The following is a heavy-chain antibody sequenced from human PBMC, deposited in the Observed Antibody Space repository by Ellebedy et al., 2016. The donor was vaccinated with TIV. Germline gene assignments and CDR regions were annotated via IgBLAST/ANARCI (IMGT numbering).Heavy chain of an antibody. Sequence: SSVKVSCKASGGTFSSYAISWVRQAPGQGLKWMGWINPNSGGTHYAQKFQGRVTMTRDTSISTAYMELSRLRSDDTAVYYCARWVGYSYWGQGTLVTVSS. J-gene: IGHJ4*02. V-gene: IGHV1-2*02. CDR1: GGTFSSYA. CDR3: ARWVGYSY. CDR2: INPNSGGT. D-gene: IGHD3-22*01.